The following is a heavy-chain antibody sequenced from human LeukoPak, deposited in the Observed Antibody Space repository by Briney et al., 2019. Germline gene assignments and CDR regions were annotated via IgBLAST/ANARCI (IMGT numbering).Heavy chain of an antibody. Sequence: TSQTLSLTCTVPGGSISSGSYYWSWIRQPAGKGLEWIGRIYTSGSTNYNPSLKSRVTISVDTSKKQFSLKLSSVTAADTAVYYCAGNYYGSGSYYSEDRYWGQGTLVTVSS. V-gene: IGHV4-61*02. CDR2: IYTSGST. CDR1: GGSISSGSYY. D-gene: IGHD3-10*01. CDR3: AGNYYGSGSYYSEDRY. J-gene: IGHJ4*02.